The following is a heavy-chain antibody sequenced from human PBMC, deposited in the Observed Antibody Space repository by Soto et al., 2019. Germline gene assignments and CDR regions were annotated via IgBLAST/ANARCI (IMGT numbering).Heavy chain of an antibody. J-gene: IGHJ3*01. CDR1: GFSFSADGVG. CDR2: IFWDDDA. V-gene: IGHV2-5*02. D-gene: IGHD2-21*01. Sequence: QITLKESGPTLVKPTQTLTLTCIFSGFSFSADGVGVGWIRQPPGKALEWLALIFWDDDARYSPSLKSRITITKDTPKNQVVLTMTTMDPVDTATYYCAHAYGGTSWPNDAFDVWGPGTVVTVSS. CDR3: AHAYGGTSWPNDAFDV.